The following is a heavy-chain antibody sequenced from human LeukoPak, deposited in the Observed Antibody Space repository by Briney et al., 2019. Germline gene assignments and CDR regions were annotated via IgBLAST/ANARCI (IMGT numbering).Heavy chain of an antibody. CDR2: IYYSGST. CDR3: ARHARRYDILTGYYALGMDV. D-gene: IGHD3-9*01. CDR1: GGSISSYY. V-gene: IGHV4-59*08. Sequence: SETLSLTCTVSGGSISSYYWSWIRRPPGKGLEWIGYIYYSGSTNYNPSLKSRVTISVDTSKNQFSLKLSSVTAADTAVYYCARHARRYDILTGYYALGMDVWGQGTTVTVSS. J-gene: IGHJ6*02.